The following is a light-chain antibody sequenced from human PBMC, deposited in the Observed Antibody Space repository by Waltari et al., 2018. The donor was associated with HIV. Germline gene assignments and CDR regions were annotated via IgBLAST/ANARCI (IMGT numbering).Light chain of an antibody. Sequence: AVTQPASVSGPPGPSPTLSCPGDDTDFCLYKFLSWYHQHSGKPPRLILYDVDSRASGVSDRFSGSMSGNTASLTISGLRAEDEGHYYCASFTGDNTVMFGGGTEVTVL. CDR3: ASFTGDNTVM. V-gene: IGLV2-14*03. J-gene: IGLJ3*02. CDR2: DVD. CDR1: DTDFCLYKF.